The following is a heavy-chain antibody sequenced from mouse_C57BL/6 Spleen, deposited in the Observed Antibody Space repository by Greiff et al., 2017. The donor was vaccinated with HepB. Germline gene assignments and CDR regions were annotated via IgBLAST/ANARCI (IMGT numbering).Heavy chain of an antibody. CDR1: GYTFTSYW. Sequence: QVQLQQPGAELVKPGASVKLSCKASGYTFTSYWMHWVKQRPGRGLEWIGRIDPNSGGTKYNEKFKSKATLTVDKPSSPAYMQLSSLTSEDSAVYYCARRMALRYYAMDYWGQGTSVTVSS. V-gene: IGHV1-72*01. CDR3: ARRMALRYYAMDY. J-gene: IGHJ4*01. D-gene: IGHD2-12*01. CDR2: IDPNSGGT.